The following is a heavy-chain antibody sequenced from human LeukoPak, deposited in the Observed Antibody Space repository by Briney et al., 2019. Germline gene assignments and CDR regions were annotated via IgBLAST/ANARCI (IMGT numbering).Heavy chain of an antibody. CDR3: AKGTYSSSSHFDY. D-gene: IGHD6-6*01. J-gene: IGHJ4*02. V-gene: IGHV3-23*01. CDR2: ISGSGGSA. Sequence: GGSLRLSCAASGFTFSSYAMSWVRQAPGKGLEWVSAISGSGGSAYYADSVKGRFTISRDNSKNTLYLQMNSLRAEDTAVYYCAKGTYSSSSHFDYWGQGTLVTVSS. CDR1: GFTFSSYA.